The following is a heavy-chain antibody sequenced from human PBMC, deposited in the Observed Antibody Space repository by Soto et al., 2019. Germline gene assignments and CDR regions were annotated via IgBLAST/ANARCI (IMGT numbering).Heavy chain of an antibody. Sequence: GGSLRLSCAASGFTFSSYAMHWVRQAPGKGLEWVAVISYDGSNKYYADSVKGRFTISRDNSKNTLYLQMNSLRAEDTAVYYCARSPLTTPGAFDIWGQGTMVTVSS. CDR2: ISYDGSNK. CDR3: ARSPLTTPGAFDI. J-gene: IGHJ3*02. D-gene: IGHD4-17*01. V-gene: IGHV3-30-3*01. CDR1: GFTFSSYA.